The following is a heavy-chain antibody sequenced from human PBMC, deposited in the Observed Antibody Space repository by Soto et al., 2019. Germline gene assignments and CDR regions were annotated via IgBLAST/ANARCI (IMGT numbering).Heavy chain of an antibody. D-gene: IGHD3-9*01. J-gene: IGHJ4*02. CDR1: GGSISSYY. CDR3: AASDILTGYYIDY. CDR2: IYYSGST. V-gene: IGHV4-59*01. Sequence: SETLSLTCTVSGGSISSYYWSWIRQPSGKGLEWIGYIYYSGSTNYNPSLKSRVTISVDTSKNQFSLKLSSVTAADTAVYYCAASDILTGYYIDYWGQGTLVTVSS.